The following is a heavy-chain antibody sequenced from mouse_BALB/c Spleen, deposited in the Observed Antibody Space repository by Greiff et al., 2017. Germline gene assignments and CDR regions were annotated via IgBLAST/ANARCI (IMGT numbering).Heavy chain of an antibody. D-gene: IGHD2-3*01. J-gene: IGHJ4*01. CDR3: ARGGGYYYYAMDY. CDR2: ISSGGSYT. Sequence: DVKLVESGGDLVKPGGSLKLSCAASGFTFSSYGMSWVRQTPDKRLEWVATISSGGSYTYYPDSVKGRFTISRDNAKNTLYLQMSSLKSEDTAMYYCARGGGYYYYAMDYWGQGTSVTVSS. V-gene: IGHV5-6*02. CDR1: GFTFSSYG.